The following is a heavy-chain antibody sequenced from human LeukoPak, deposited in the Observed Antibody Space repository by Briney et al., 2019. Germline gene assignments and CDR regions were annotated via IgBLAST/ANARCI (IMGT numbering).Heavy chain of an antibody. CDR3: ARGRNSPPLLGYYYMDV. CDR2: ISAYNGNT. CDR1: GGTFSSYA. D-gene: IGHD2/OR15-2a*01. J-gene: IGHJ6*03. V-gene: IGHV1-18*01. Sequence: GASVKVSCKASGGTFSSYAISWVRQAPGQGLEWMGWISAYNGNTNYAQKLQGRVTMTTDTSTSTAYMELRSLRSDDTAVYYCARGRNSPPLLGYYYMDVWGKGTTVTVSS.